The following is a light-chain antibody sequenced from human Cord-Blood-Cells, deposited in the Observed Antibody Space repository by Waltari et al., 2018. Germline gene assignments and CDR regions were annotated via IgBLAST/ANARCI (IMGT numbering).Light chain of an antibody. J-gene: IGKJ3*01. V-gene: IGKV1-39*01. Sequence: DIQMTQSPSSLSDSVGDRVTITCRASQSISSYLNWYQQKPGKAPKLLIYAASSLQSGVPSRFSGSGSGTDFTLTISSLQPEDFATYYCQQSYSTPLFGPGTKVDIK. CDR1: QSISSY. CDR2: AAS. CDR3: QQSYSTPL.